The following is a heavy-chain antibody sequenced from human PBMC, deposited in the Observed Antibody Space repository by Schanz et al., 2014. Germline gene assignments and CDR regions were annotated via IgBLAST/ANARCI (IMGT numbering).Heavy chain of an antibody. Sequence: EVQLVESGGGLVQPRGSLRLSCAASEFSFSSFGMNWVRQAPGKGLEWVSDISDSGDSTHYADSVKGRFTISRDNAKNSLFLQMNSLSAEDTAVYYCAKVAPAATYLDSWGLGTLVTDSS. CDR2: ISDSGDST. J-gene: IGHJ4*02. CDR1: EFSFSSFG. CDR3: AKVAPAATYLDS. D-gene: IGHD2-2*01. V-gene: IGHV3-48*04.